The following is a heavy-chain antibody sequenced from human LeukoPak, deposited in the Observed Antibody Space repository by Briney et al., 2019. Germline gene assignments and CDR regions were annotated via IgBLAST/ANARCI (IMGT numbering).Heavy chain of an antibody. CDR3: TREAAAGIDY. CDR2: IKQDGSEK. D-gene: IGHD6-13*01. V-gene: IGHV3-7*01. CDR1: GFTFSTYW. J-gene: IGHJ4*02. Sequence: GGSLRLSCAASGFTFSTYWMSWVRQAPGKGLEWVANIKQDGSEKYYLDSVKGRFTISRDNAKNSLYLQMNSLRAEDTAVYFCTREAAAGIDYWGQGTLVTISS.